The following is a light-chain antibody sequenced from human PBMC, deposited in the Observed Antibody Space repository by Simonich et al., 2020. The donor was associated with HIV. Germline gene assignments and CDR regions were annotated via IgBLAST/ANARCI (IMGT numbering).Light chain of an antibody. CDR2: KAS. J-gene: IGKJ2*01. CDR3: QQYNSYPYT. V-gene: IGKV1-13*02. CDR1: QGISSA. Sequence: ALQLTQSPSSLSASVGDRVTITCRASQGISSALAWYQQKPGKAPKLLIYKASSLESGVPSRCRGSGSGTEFTLTISSLQPDDFATYYCQQYNSYPYTFGQGTKLEIK.